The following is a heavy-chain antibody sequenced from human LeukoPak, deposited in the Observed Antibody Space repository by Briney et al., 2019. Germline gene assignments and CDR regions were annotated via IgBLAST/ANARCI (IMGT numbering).Heavy chain of an antibody. V-gene: IGHV4-59*01. CDR3: ARGWELLGESQMNWFDP. Sequence: SETLSLTCTVSGGSISNYYWNWIRQPPGRGLEWIGYIYYSGSTNYNPSLKSRVTISVDTSKNQFSLKLSSVTAADTAVYYCARGWELLGESQMNWFDPWGQGTLVTVSS. CDR2: IYYSGST. D-gene: IGHD1-26*01. CDR1: GGSISNYY. J-gene: IGHJ5*02.